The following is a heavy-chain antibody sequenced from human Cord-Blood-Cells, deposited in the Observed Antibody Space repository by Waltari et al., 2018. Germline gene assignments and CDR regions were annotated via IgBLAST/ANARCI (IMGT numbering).Heavy chain of an antibody. D-gene: IGHD2-2*01. V-gene: IGHV1-18*01. CDR3: ARSCSSTSCYYYYYYGMDV. CDR2: ISAYNGNT. Sequence: DQLVQSGSEGKKPGASVNVSCKAPGHTFTSYVISWVRPAPALELEWMGWISAYNGNTNYAQKLQGRVTMTTDTSTSTAYMELRSLRSDDTAVYYCARSCSSTSCYYYYYYGMDVWGQGTTVTVSS. CDR1: GHTFTSYV. J-gene: IGHJ6*02.